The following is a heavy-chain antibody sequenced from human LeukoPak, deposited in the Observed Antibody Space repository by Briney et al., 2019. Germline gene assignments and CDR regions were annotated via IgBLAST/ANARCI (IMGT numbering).Heavy chain of an antibody. CDR2: ISSSSSYI. D-gene: IGHD1-26*01. J-gene: IGHJ3*01. CDR3: ARARTLSGSYGT. CDR1: GFTFSSYS. Sequence: GGSLRLSCAASGFTFSSYSMNWVRQAPGKGLEWVSSISSSSSYIYYADSVKGRFTISRDNAKNSLYLQMNSLRAEDTAVYYCARARTLSGSYGTWGQGTIVTVSS. V-gene: IGHV3-21*01.